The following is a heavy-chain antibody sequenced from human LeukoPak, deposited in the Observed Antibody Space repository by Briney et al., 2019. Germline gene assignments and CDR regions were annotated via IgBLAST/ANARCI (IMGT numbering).Heavy chain of an antibody. CDR2: IYTSGST. CDR1: GVSISSYC. D-gene: IGHD1-26*01. CDR3: ARDGSYGQLYYFDY. V-gene: IGHV4-4*07. J-gene: IGHJ4*02. Sequence: SETLSLTCTVSGVSISSYCWSWIRQPAGKGLEWIGSIYTSGSTNYNTSLKSRVTMSVDTPKNQFSLKLSSVTAADTAVYYCARDGSYGQLYYFDYWGQGTLVTVSS.